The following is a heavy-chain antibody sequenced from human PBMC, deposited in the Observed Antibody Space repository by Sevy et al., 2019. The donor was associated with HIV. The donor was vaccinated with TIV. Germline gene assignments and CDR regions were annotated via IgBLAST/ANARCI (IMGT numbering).Heavy chain of an antibody. V-gene: IGHV3-33*01. D-gene: IGHD6-6*01. CDR2: IWYDGSNK. CDR1: GFTFSSYG. J-gene: IGHJ5*02. CDR3: ASDRRGSSSGNWFDP. Sequence: GGSLRLSCAASGFTFSSYGMHWVRQAPGKGLEWVAVIWYDGSNKYYADSVKGRFTISRDNSKNTLYLQMNSLRAEDTAVYYCASDRRGSSSGNWFDPWGQGTLVTVSS.